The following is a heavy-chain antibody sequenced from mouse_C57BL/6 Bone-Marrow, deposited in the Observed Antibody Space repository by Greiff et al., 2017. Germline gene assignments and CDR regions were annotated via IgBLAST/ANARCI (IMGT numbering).Heavy chain of an antibody. D-gene: IGHD2-3*01. Sequence: VQLQQSGPELVKPGASVKISCKASGYAFSSSWMNWVKQRHGKGLEWIGRIYPGDGDTNYNGKFKGKATLTADKSSSTAYMQLSSLTSEDSAVYFCARFYDGYYKFAYWGQGTLVTVSA. CDR3: ARFYDGYYKFAY. J-gene: IGHJ3*01. CDR2: IYPGDGDT. CDR1: GYAFSSSW. V-gene: IGHV1-82*01.